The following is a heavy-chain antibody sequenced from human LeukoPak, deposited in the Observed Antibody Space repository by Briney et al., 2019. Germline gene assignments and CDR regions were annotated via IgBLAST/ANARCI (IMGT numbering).Heavy chain of an antibody. CDR3: AGGHGVRPAHNGMDV. CDR1: GGSFSGYY. V-gene: IGHV4-34*01. J-gene: IGHJ6*02. CDR2: INHSGST. D-gene: IGHD1-1*01. Sequence: PSETLSLTCAVYGGSFSGYYWSWIRQPPGKGLEWIGEINHSGSTNYNPSLKSRVTISVDTSKNQFSLKLSSVTAADTAVYYCAGGHGVRPAHNGMDVWGQGTTVTVSS.